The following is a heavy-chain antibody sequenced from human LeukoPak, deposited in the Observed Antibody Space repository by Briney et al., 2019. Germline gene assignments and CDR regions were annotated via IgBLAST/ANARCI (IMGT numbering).Heavy chain of an antibody. J-gene: IGHJ4*02. Sequence: SETLTLTCTVSNGAISDYYWSWIRQPAGEGLEWIGRMFYTGSTGSNPSLKSQVTISVDTSKNQFSLKLSSVTAADTAVYYCATFDSSGYYLFDYWGQGTLVTVSS. D-gene: IGHD3-22*01. CDR2: MFYTGST. CDR1: NGAISDYY. V-gene: IGHV4-4*07. CDR3: ATFDSSGYYLFDY.